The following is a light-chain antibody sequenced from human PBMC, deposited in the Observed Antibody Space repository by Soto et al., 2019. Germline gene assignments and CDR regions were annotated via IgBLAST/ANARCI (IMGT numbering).Light chain of an antibody. CDR1: QSISSW. CDR2: DAS. J-gene: IGKJ1*01. CDR3: QQYHSYSKT. V-gene: IGKV1-5*01. Sequence: IQMTQSPSTLSASVGDRVTITCRASQSISSWLAWYQQKPGKAPKLLIYDASSLESGVPSRFSGSGSGTECTLTISSLQPDDVATYYCQQYHSYSKTLCQGTKVDIK.